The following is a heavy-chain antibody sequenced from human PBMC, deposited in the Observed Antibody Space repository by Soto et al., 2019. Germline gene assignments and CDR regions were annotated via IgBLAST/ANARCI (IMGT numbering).Heavy chain of an antibody. CDR3: GPTVVTTDFDY. CDR2: ISGSGGST. J-gene: IGHJ4*02. CDR1: GFTFSSYA. Sequence: GGSLRLSCAASGFTFSSYAMSWVRQAPGKGLEWVSAISGSGGSTYYADSVKGRFTISRDNSKNTLYLQMNSLRGEDTAVYYCGPTVVTTDFDYWGQGTPVTVSS. V-gene: IGHV3-23*01. D-gene: IGHD4-17*01.